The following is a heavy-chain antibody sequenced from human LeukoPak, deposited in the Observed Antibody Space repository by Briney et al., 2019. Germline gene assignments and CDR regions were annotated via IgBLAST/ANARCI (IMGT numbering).Heavy chain of an antibody. Sequence: GGSLRLSCAASGFTFDDYAMHWVRQAPGKGLEWVSGISWNSGSTVYADSVKGRFTISRDNAKNSLYLQMNSLRAEDMALYYCVKDADSSVWYYMDVWGKGTTVTVSS. V-gene: IGHV3-9*03. J-gene: IGHJ6*03. CDR1: GFTFDDYA. CDR2: ISWNSGST. CDR3: VKDADSSVWYYMDV. D-gene: IGHD6-25*01.